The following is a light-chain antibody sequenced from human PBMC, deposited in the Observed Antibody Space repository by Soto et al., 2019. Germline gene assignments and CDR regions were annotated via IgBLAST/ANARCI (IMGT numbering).Light chain of an antibody. J-gene: IGKJ4*01. CDR2: GAS. CDR1: QSVSSSY. V-gene: IGKV3-20*01. Sequence: EIVLTQSPGTLSLSPGEIATLSCRASQSVSSSYLAWYQQKPGQAPSLLIYGASSRATGIPDRFSGSGSGTAFTVTISSLEREGFAVYSCLQYGSSPLTFGGVTKVEIK. CDR3: LQYGSSPLT.